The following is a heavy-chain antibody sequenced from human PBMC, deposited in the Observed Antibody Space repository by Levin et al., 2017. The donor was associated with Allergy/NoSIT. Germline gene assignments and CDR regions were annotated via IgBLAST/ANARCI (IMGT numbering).Heavy chain of an antibody. CDR3: ARGAHYSSGWWGY. CDR1: GYSFTSYW. V-gene: IGHV5-51*01. Sequence: EASVKVSCKGSGYSFTSYWIAWVRQMPGKGLEWMGIIYPGDSDTRYSPSFQGQVTISADKSISTAYLQWSSLKASDTAMYYCARGAHYSSGWWGYWGQGTVVTVSS. CDR2: IYPGDSDT. D-gene: IGHD6-19*01. J-gene: IGHJ4*02.